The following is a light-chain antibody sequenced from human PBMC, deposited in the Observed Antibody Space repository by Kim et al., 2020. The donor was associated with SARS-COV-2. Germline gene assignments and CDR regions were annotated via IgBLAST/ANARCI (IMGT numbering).Light chain of an antibody. CDR2: DVS. V-gene: IGKV1-5*01. CDR1: QSIGGW. CDR3: QHHSTNPIT. J-gene: IGKJ5*01. Sequence: ATVGDRVTITCRASQSIGGWLDWYQQKPGKAPKLLIHDVSSVESGVPSRFSGSGSETEFTLTISSLQPDDFATYYCQHHSTNPITFGQGTRLEIK.